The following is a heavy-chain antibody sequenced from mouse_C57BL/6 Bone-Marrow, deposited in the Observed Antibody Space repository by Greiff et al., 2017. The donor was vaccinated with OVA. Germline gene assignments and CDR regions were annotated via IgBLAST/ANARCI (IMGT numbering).Heavy chain of an antibody. CDR3: TTDRY. CDR2: IDPENGDT. Sequence: EVQLQQSGAELVRPGASVKLSCTASGFNIKDDYMHWVKERPEQGLEWIGWIDPENGDTEYASKIEGKATITADTSSKTVYLHLSSLTSEDTAVYYCTTDRYWGQGTTLTVSA. CDR1: GFNIKDDY. J-gene: IGHJ2*01. V-gene: IGHV14-4*01.